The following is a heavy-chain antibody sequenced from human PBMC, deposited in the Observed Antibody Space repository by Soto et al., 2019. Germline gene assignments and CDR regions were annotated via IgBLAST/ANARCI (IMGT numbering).Heavy chain of an antibody. CDR1: GFTFSSYA. J-gene: IGHJ6*02. D-gene: IGHD3-3*01. V-gene: IGHV3-23*01. CDR3: AKQNTIFGVVIDFYYYGMDV. Sequence: VGSLRLSCAASGFTFSSYAMSWVRQAPGKGLEWVSSISGSGGSTYYADSVKGRFTISRDNSKNTLYLQMNSLRAEDTAVYYCAKQNTIFGVVIDFYYYGMDVWGQGTTVTVSS. CDR2: ISGSGGST.